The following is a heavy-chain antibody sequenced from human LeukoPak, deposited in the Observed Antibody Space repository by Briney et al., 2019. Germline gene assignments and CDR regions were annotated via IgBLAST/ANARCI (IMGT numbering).Heavy chain of an antibody. Sequence: SETLSLTCTVSGGSISSYYWSWIRQPPGKGLEWIGYISYSGSTRYSPSLKSRVTISVDTSKNQFSLKLSSVTAAGTAVYYCARKDYYYGMDVWGQGTTVTVSS. J-gene: IGHJ6*02. CDR3: ARKDYYYGMDV. V-gene: IGHV4-59*01. CDR2: ISYSGST. CDR1: GGSISSYY.